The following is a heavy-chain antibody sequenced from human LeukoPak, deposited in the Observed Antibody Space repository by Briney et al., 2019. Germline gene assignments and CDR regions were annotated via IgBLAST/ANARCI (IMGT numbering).Heavy chain of an antibody. Sequence: ASVKVSCKVSGYTLTELSMHWVRQAPGKGLEWMGGFDPEDGETIYAQKFQGRVTMTEDTSTGTAYMELSSLRSEDTAVYYCATGIAVADPFDYWGQGTLVTVSS. V-gene: IGHV1-24*01. CDR2: FDPEDGET. D-gene: IGHD6-19*01. J-gene: IGHJ4*02. CDR1: GYTLTELS. CDR3: ATGIAVADPFDY.